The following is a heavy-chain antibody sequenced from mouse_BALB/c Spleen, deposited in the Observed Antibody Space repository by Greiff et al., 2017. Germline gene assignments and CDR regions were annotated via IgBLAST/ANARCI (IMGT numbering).Heavy chain of an antibody. CDR1: GDSITSGY. CDR3: ARDYYGSRRYFDV. CDR2: ISYSGST. J-gene: IGHJ1*01. V-gene: IGHV3-8*02. Sequence: EVKLVESGPSLVKPSQTLSLTCSVTGDSITSGYWNWIRKFPGNKLEYMGYISYSGSTYYNPSLKSRISITRDTSKNQYYLQLNSVTTEDTATYYCARDYYGSRRYFDVWGAGTTVTVSS. D-gene: IGHD1-1*01.